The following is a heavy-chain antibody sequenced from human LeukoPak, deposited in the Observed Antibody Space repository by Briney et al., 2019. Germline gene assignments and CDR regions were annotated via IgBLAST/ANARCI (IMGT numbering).Heavy chain of an antibody. CDR3: ATNRGYYDSSGYYYRYFDL. CDR1: GGSISSYY. Sequence: SETLSLTCTVSGGSISSYYWSWIRQPPGKGLEWIGYIYYSRSTNYNPSLKSRVTISVDMSKNQFSLKLSSVTAADTAVYYCATNRGYYDSSGYYYRYFDLWGRGTLVTVSS. J-gene: IGHJ2*01. V-gene: IGHV4-59*08. D-gene: IGHD3-22*01. CDR2: IYYSRST.